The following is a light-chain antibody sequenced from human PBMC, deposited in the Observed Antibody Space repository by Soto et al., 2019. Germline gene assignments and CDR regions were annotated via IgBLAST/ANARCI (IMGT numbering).Light chain of an antibody. V-gene: IGLV1-40*01. Sequence: QSVLTQPPSVSGAPGQRVTISCTGSSSNIGAGYDVHWYQQLPGTAPKLLIYGNSNRPSGVPDRFSGSKSGTSASLAITALPAQDAADYYCQSYDSNLSGYVVFGGGTKLTVL. CDR3: QSYDSNLSGYVV. J-gene: IGLJ2*01. CDR2: GNS. CDR1: SSNIGAGYD.